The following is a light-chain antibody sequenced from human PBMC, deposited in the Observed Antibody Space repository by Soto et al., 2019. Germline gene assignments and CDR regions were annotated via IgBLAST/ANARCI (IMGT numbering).Light chain of an antibody. J-gene: IGKJ1*01. Sequence: DLQMTQSPSTLSASVGDRVTITCRASQSLSSWLAWYQQKPGKAPKLLIYDASSLERGVPSRFSGSGSATEFTLTISSLQPDDFATYYCQQYNNYWTFGQGTRVEIK. CDR2: DAS. CDR3: QQYNNYWT. CDR1: QSLSSW. V-gene: IGKV1-5*01.